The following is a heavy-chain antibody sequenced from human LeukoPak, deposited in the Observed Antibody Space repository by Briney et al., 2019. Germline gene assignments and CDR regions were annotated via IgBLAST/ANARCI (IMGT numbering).Heavy chain of an antibody. V-gene: IGHV4-30-4*08. CDR2: INYSGST. J-gene: IGHJ6*03. CDR1: GVSINSGDYC. CDR3: ARDRAKKRLELRRYYYTDV. Sequence: PSQTLSLTCTVSGVSINSGDYCWNWFRQPPGKGLEWIAYINYSGSTYYNPSLKSRVTISVDTSKNQFSLKLKSVTAADTAVYYCARDRAKKRLELRRYYYTDVWGKGTTVTVSS. D-gene: IGHD1-7*01.